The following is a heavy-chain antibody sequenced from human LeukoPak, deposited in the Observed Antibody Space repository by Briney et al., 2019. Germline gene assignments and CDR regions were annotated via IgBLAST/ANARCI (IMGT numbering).Heavy chain of an antibody. CDR3: ARGSPIAVAGTADY. CDR2: INPNSGGT. D-gene: IGHD6-19*01. J-gene: IGHJ4*02. Sequence: GASVTVSCKASGYTFTGYYMHWVRQAPGQGLEWMGWINPNSGGTNYAQKFQGRITMTRDTSISTAYMELSRLRSDDTAVYYCARGSPIAVAGTADYWGQGTLVTVSS. V-gene: IGHV1-2*02. CDR1: GYTFTGYY.